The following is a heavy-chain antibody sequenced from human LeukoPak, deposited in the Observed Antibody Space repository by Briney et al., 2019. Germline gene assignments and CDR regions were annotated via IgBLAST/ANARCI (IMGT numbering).Heavy chain of an antibody. D-gene: IGHD1-26*01. Sequence: GESLKISCQGSGYTFSRFLIGGVRQMPGKGLEWMGVIYPGDSHTRYSQSFQGQVTISADESINTAFLQWSSLEASDTAMYYCAIHISGSYAGYYFYYWGQGTLVTVSS. CDR2: IYPGDSHT. J-gene: IGHJ4*02. V-gene: IGHV5-51*01. CDR1: GYTFSRFL. CDR3: AIHISGSYAGYYFYY.